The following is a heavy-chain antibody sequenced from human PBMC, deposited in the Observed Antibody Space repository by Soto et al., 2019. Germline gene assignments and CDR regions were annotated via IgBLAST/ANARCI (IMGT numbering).Heavy chain of an antibody. J-gene: IGHJ4*02. CDR2: IKPSSGGT. CDR1: VFSVDS. D-gene: IGHD2-8*02. Sequence: QVQLVQSGAEVKQPGASMKVSCKASVFSVDSIHWVRRAPGQGLEWLGWIKPSSGGTNYAQNFQARVTMSRDTSINTVYMQLSSLTSDDTAIYFCATPRTGPSPDLGYWGQGTVVTVSS. V-gene: IGHV1-2*02. CDR3: ATPRTGPSPDLGY.